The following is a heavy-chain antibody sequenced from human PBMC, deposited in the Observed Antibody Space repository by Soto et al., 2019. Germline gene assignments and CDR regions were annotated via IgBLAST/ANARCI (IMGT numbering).Heavy chain of an antibody. CDR3: AKSTGGTANGMGV. J-gene: IGHJ6*02. Sequence: EVQLVESGGGLVQPGRSLRLSCAASGFSFDDYAMHWVRQAPGKGLEWVSGIRWNSGTIGYADSVKGRFTISRDNAKNSLYLQMNRLRAEDTALYYCAKSTGGTANGMGVWGQGTTVTVSS. D-gene: IGHD2-21*02. V-gene: IGHV3-9*01. CDR2: IRWNSGTI. CDR1: GFSFDDYA.